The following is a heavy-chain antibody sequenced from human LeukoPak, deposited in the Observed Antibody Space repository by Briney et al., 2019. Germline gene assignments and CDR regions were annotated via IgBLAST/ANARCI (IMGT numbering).Heavy chain of an antibody. CDR1: GGSISQYY. Sequence: SETLSLTCTVSGGSISQYYWSWIRQPPGKGLEWIGFIYYSGSTKSNPSLKSRVTISIDTSQNQFSLRLTSLTAADTGVYFCAREGDGYSYPYWGRGTLVTVSS. J-gene: IGHJ4*02. D-gene: IGHD5-24*01. V-gene: IGHV4-59*01. CDR2: IYYSGST. CDR3: AREGDGYSYPY.